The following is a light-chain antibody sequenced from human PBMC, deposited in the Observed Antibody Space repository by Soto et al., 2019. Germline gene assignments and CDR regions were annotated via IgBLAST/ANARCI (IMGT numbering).Light chain of an antibody. Sequence: SALTQPTSVSGSPGKSIAISCTGTSSDFGAYNYVSWYQQHPGKAPKLMIYDVSNRPSGVSNRFAGSKSGNTSSLTISGLQAEDEAAYYCCSYSASGNFVFGTGTKLTVL. CDR3: CSYSASGNFV. V-gene: IGLV2-14*01. CDR2: DVS. CDR1: SSDFGAYNY. J-gene: IGLJ1*01.